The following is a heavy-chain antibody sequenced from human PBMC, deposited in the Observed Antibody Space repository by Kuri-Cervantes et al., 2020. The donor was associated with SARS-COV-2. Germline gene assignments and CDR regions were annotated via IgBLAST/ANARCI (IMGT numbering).Heavy chain of an antibody. J-gene: IGHJ5*02. V-gene: IGHV4-59*01. CDR2: IYYSGST. CDR1: GGSISSYY. Sequence: GSLRLSCTVSGGSISSYYWSWIRQPPGKGLEWIGYIYYSGSTNYNPSLKSRVTISVDTSKNQFSLKLSSVTAADTAVYYCARGIEIAALGTYWLDPWGQGSLVTVSS. D-gene: IGHD6-6*01. CDR3: ARGIEIAALGTYWLDP.